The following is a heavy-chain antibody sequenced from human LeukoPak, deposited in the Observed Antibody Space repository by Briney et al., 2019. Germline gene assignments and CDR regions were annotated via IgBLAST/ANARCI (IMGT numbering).Heavy chain of an antibody. V-gene: IGHV1-8*01. D-gene: IGHD2-2*03. CDR2: MNPNSGNT. Sequence: ASVKVSCKASGYTFTSYDINWVRQATGQGLEWMGWMNPNSGNTGYAQKFQGRVTVTRNTSISTAYMELSSLRSEDTAVHYCARVPLGIVVVPAYSYYYYYGMDVWGQGTTVTVSS. J-gene: IGHJ6*02. CDR3: ARVPLGIVVVPAYSYYYYYGMDV. CDR1: GYTFTSYD.